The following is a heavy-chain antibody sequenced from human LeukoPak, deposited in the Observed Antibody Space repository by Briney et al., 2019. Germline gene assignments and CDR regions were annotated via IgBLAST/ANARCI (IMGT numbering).Heavy chain of an antibody. J-gene: IGHJ6*02. CDR1: GFTFDDYA. Sequence: GRSLRLSCAASGFTFDDYAMHWVRQAPGKGLEWVSGISWNSGSIGYADSVNGRFTISRDNAKNSLYLQMNSLRAEDTVLYYCAKDILAGGYGMDVWGQGTTVTVSS. CDR2: ISWNSGSI. CDR3: AKDILAGGYGMDV. V-gene: IGHV3-9*01. D-gene: IGHD6-19*01.